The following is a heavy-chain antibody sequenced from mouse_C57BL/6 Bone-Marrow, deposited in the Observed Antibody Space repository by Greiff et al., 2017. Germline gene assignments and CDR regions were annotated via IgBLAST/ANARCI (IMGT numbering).Heavy chain of an antibody. CDR1: GYTFTSYW. J-gene: IGHJ2*01. Sequence: VQLQQSGAELVKPGASVKLSCKASGYTFTSYWMHWVKQRPGQGLEWIGMIHPNSGSTNYNEKFKSKATLTVDKSSSTAYMQLSSLTSEDSAVYYCARGDGYYDDFDYWGQGTTLTASS. V-gene: IGHV1-64*01. CDR2: IHPNSGST. D-gene: IGHD2-3*01. CDR3: ARGDGYYDDFDY.